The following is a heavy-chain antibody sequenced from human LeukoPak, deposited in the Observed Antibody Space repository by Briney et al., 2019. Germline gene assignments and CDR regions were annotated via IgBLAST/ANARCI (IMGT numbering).Heavy chain of an antibody. D-gene: IGHD6-19*01. CDR2: ISSSGSYI. CDR3: ARSKGDSSGWYRFRSWFDP. J-gene: IGHJ5*02. CDR1: GFTFSSYS. Sequence: GGSLRLSCAASGFTFSSYSMNWVRQAPGKGLEWVSSISSSGSYIYYADSVKGRFTISRDNAKNSLYLQMNSLRAEDTAVYYCARSKGDSSGWYRFRSWFDPWGQGTLVTVSS. V-gene: IGHV3-21*01.